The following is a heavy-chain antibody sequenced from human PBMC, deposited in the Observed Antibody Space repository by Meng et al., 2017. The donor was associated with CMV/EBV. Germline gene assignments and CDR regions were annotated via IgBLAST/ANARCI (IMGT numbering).Heavy chain of an antibody. J-gene: IGHJ4*02. CDR3: AGHFPPHSTKPSPVFNYYGSGDY. CDR2: IYPGDSDT. V-gene: IGHV5-51*01. CDR1: GYSFNSYW. D-gene: IGHD3-10*01. Sequence: GESLKISRKGSGYSFNSYWIGWVRPMPGKGLEWMGIIYPGDSDTRYSPSFQGPVTISADKSISTAYLQWSSLKASDTAMYYCAGHFPPHSTKPSPVFNYYGSGDYWGQGTLVTVSS.